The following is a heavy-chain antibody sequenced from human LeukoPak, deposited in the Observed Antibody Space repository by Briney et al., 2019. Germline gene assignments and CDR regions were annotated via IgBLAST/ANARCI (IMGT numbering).Heavy chain of an antibody. J-gene: IGHJ4*02. CDR2: IKPTRGET. CDR3: ARDSFSDYYDRSGHYDY. Sequence: ASVKVSCKASRYTLTDYWIHWVRQAPGQGLEWMGFIKPTRGETQSALEFRGRVTMTRDTSISTVYMELNNLRSDDTAVYYCARDSFSDYYDRSGHYDYWGQGTLITVSS. V-gene: IGHV1-2*07. D-gene: IGHD3-22*01. CDR1: RYTLTDYW.